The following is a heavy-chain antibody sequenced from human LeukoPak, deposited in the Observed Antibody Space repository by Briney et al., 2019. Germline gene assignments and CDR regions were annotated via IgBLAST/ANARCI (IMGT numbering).Heavy chain of an antibody. CDR3: AVYYYDSSGYSAAFDI. Sequence: SVKVSCKASGFTFTSSAVQWVRHARGQRLELIGWIVVGSGNTNYAQKFQERVTITRDMSTSTAYMELSSLRSEDTAVYYCAVYYYDSSGYSAAFDIWGQGTMVTVSS. D-gene: IGHD3-22*01. V-gene: IGHV1-58*01. CDR2: IVVGSGNT. CDR1: GFTFTSSA. J-gene: IGHJ3*02.